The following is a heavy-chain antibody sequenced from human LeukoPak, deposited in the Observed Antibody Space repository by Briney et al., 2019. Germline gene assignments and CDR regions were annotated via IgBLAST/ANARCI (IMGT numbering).Heavy chain of an antibody. CDR2: ISSSSSYI. CDR1: GFTFSSYS. CDR3: ARGPVTGDFDY. J-gene: IGHJ4*02. V-gene: IGHV3-21*01. D-gene: IGHD7-27*01. Sequence: PGGSLRLSSAASGFTFSSYSINWVRQAPGKGLEWVSSISSSSSYIYYADSVKGRFTISRDNAKNSLYLQMNSLRAEDTAVYYCARGPVTGDFDYWGQGTLVTVSS.